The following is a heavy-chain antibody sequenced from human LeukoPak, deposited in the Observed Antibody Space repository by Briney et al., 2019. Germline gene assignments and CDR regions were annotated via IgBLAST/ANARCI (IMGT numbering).Heavy chain of an antibody. J-gene: IGHJ4*02. CDR3: ARHRGYGSGVRSFDY. CDR1: GGSSSGYY. D-gene: IGHD5-18*01. Sequence: SETLSLTCAVYGGSSSGYYWSWIRQPPGKGLEWIGEINHSGSTNYNPSLKSRVTISVDTSKNQFSLKLSSVTAADTAVYYCARHRGYGSGVRSFDYWGQGTLVTVSS. CDR2: INHSGST. V-gene: IGHV4-34*01.